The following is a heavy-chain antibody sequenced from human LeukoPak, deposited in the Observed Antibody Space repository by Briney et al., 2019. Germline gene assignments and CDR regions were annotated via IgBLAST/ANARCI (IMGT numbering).Heavy chain of an antibody. D-gene: IGHD2-15*01. V-gene: IGHV1-69*05. CDR2: IIPIFGTA. CDR1: GGTFSSYA. J-gene: IGHJ5*02. CDR3: ARTNIVASWFDP. Sequence: SAKVSCKASGGTFSSYAISWVRQAPGQGLEWMGGIIPIFGTANYAQKFQGRVTITTDESTSTAYMELSSLRSEDTAVYYCARTNIVASWFDPWGQGTLVTVSS.